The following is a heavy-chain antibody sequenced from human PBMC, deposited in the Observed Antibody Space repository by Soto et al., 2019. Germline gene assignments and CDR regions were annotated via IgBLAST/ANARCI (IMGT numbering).Heavy chain of an antibody. J-gene: IGHJ5*02. CDR2: IYHSGST. Sequence: QVQLQESGPGLVKPSGTLSLTCAVSSGSISSSNWWSWVRQPPGKGLGWIGEIYHSGSTNYNPSLKSRVTISVDKSKNQFSLKLSSVTAADTAVYYCARKSQQLIGNWFDPWGQGTLVTVSS. V-gene: IGHV4-4*02. D-gene: IGHD6-13*01. CDR3: ARKSQQLIGNWFDP. CDR1: SGSISSSNW.